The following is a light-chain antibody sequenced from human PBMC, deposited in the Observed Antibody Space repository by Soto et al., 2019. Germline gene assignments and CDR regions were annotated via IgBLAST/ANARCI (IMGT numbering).Light chain of an antibody. J-gene: IGLJ1*01. CDR1: CSDVGGYNY. Sequence: QSVLTQPASVSGSPGQSITISCTGTCSDVGGYNYVSWYQQHPGKAPKLMIYDVSNRPSGVSNRFSGSKSGNTASLTISGLQAEDEADYYCSSYTSSSTLFYVFGTGTKVTVL. V-gene: IGLV2-14*01. CDR2: DVS. CDR3: SSYTSSSTLFYV.